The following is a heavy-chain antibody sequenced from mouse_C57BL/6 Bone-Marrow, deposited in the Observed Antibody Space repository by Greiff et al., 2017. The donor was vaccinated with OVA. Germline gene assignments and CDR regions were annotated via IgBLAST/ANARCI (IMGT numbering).Heavy chain of an antibody. CDR3: ARQRRLRRYFDY. V-gene: IGHV5-2*01. D-gene: IGHD2-4*01. CDR2: INSDGGST. J-gene: IGHJ2*01. CDR1: EYEFPSHD. Sequence: EVHLVESGGGLVQPGESLKLSCESNEYEFPSHDMSWVRKTPEKRLELVAAINSDGGSTYYPDTMERRFIISRDNTKKTLYLQMGSLRSEDTAWYYCARQRRLRRYFDYWGQGTTLTVSS.